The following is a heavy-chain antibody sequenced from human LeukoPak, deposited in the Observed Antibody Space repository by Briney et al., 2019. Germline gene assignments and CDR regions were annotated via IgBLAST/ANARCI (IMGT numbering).Heavy chain of an antibody. CDR3: ARADLVGATLSQVGYYYMDV. CDR1: GFTFSSYS. CDR2: ISSSSSTI. V-gene: IGHV3-48*04. J-gene: IGHJ6*03. Sequence: PGGSLRLSCAASGFTFSSYSMNWVRQAPGKGLEWVSYISSSSSTIYYADSVKGRFTISRDHAKNSLYLQMNSLRAEDTAVYYCARADLVGATLSQVGYYYMDVWGKGTTVTVSS. D-gene: IGHD1-26*01.